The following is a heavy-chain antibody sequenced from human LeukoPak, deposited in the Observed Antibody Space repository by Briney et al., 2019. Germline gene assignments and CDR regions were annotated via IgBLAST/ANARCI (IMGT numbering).Heavy chain of an antibody. CDR1: GGTFSSYA. J-gene: IGHJ4*02. Sequence: SVKVSCKASGGTFSSYAISWVRQAPGQGLEWMGRIIPILGIANYAQKFQGRVTITADKSTSTAYMELSSLRSEDTAVYYCASRYCSTSCYGTLDCWGQGTLVTVSS. CDR3: ASRYCSTSCYGTLDC. D-gene: IGHD2-2*01. CDR2: IIPILGIA. V-gene: IGHV1-69*04.